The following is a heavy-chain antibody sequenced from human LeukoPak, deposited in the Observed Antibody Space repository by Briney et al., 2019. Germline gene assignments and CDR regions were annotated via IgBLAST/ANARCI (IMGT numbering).Heavy chain of an antibody. J-gene: IGHJ6*03. CDR3: AREGLRYPEYYYYMDV. Sequence: SETLSLTCTVSGGSISSYYWSWIRQPAGKGLEWIGRIYTSGSTNYNPSLKSRVTISVDTSNNQFSLKLSSVTAADTAVYYCAREGLRYPEYYYYMDVWGKGTTVTVSS. CDR1: GGSISSYY. CDR2: IYTSGST. D-gene: IGHD3-9*01. V-gene: IGHV4-4*07.